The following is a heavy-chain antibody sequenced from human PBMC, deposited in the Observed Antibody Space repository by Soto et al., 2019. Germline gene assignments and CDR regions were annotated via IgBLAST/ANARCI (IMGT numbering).Heavy chain of an antibody. D-gene: IGHD2-2*01. J-gene: IGHJ5*02. CDR2: IFSNDEK. CDR3: ARIGRIVLVPAAINWFDP. Sequence: QVTLKESGPVLVKPTETLTLTCTVSGFSLSNARMGVSWIRQPPGKALERLAHIFSNDEKSYSTSLKSRLTNSKDTSKSQLVLTMTNMDPVDTATYYCARIGRIVLVPAAINWFDPWGQGTLVTVSS. CDR1: GFSLSNARMG. V-gene: IGHV2-26*01.